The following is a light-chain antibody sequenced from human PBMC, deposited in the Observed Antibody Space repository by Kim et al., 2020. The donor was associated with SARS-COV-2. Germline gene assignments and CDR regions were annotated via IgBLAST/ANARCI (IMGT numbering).Light chain of an antibody. Sequence: GQSITISCTGTSSDFGGYNFVSWYQQHPGKTPKLLVYDVSQRPSGVSNRFSGSKSGNTASLTISGLQAEDEADYYCSSYTSSSTWVFGGGTQLTVL. CDR1: SSDFGGYNF. CDR3: SSYTSSSTWV. V-gene: IGLV2-14*04. J-gene: IGLJ3*02. CDR2: DVS.